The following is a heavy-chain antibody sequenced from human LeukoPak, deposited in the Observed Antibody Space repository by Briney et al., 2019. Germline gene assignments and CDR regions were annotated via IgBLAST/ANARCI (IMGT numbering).Heavy chain of an antibody. Sequence: GESLKISCDASGYSFTTYWIGWVRQMPGNGLEWMGIIYPGDSDTRYSPSFQGQVTISADKSRSTAYLQWSSLKASDTAMYYCARQHGSGSYYSRAIDYWGQGTLVTVSS. CDR2: IYPGDSDT. CDR1: GYSFTTYW. D-gene: IGHD3-10*01. J-gene: IGHJ4*02. V-gene: IGHV5-51*01. CDR3: ARQHGSGSYYSRAIDY.